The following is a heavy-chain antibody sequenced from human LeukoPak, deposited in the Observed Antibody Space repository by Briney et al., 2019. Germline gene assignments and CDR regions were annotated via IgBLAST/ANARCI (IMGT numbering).Heavy chain of an antibody. CDR1: GFTVSSNY. Sequence: SGGSLRLSCATSGFTVSSNYMSWVRRAPAQGLEWVSVLYSSGSAYYADSVKGRFTISRDNSKNTLYLQMNSLRAEDTAVYYCARDRRSGYYYYYGMDVWGQGTTVTVSS. J-gene: IGHJ6*02. V-gene: IGHV3-66*03. D-gene: IGHD6-25*01. CDR2: LYSSGSA. CDR3: ARDRRSGYYYYYGMDV.